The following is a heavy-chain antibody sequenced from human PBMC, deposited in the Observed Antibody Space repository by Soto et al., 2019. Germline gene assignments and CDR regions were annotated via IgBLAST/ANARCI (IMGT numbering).Heavy chain of an antibody. D-gene: IGHD3-3*01. V-gene: IGHV4-30-4*02. CDR1: GGSISSGDYY. CDR3: ARYVIKGYDFWSGYQNGDYYYYMDV. J-gene: IGHJ6*03. Sequence: PSETLSLTCTVSGGSISSGDYYWSWIRQPPGKGLEWIGYIYYSGSTYYNPSLKSRVTISVDTSKNQFSLKLSSVTAADTAVYYCARYVIKGYDFWSGYQNGDYYYYMDVWGKGTTVTVSS. CDR2: IYYSGST.